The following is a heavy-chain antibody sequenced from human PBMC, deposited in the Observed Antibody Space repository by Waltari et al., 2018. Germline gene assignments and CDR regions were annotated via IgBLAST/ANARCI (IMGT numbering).Heavy chain of an antibody. V-gene: IGHV3-7*01. Sequence: EVQLVESGGGLVQPGGSLRLSCAASGFTFSSYWMSWVRQATGKGLEWVANIKQDGSEKYYVDSVKGRFTISRDNAKNSLYLQMNSLRAEDTAVYYCARALWLPDFDYWGQGTLVTVSS. CDR3: ARALWLPDFDY. D-gene: IGHD5-12*01. J-gene: IGHJ4*02. CDR1: GFTFSSYW. CDR2: IKQDGSEK.